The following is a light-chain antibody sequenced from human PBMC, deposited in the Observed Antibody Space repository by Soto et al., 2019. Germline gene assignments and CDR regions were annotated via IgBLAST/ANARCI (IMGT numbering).Light chain of an antibody. Sequence: QSALTQPRSVSGSPGQSVTISCTGTSSDVGGYNYVSWYQQHPGKDPKLMIYDVSKRPSGVPDRFSGSKSGNTASLTISGLQAEDEADYYCCSYAGSYSYVFGTVTKLSVL. V-gene: IGLV2-11*01. CDR1: SSDVGGYNY. CDR2: DVS. CDR3: CSYAGSYSYV. J-gene: IGLJ1*01.